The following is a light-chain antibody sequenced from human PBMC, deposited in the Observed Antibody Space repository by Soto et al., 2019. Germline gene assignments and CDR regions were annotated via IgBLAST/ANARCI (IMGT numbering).Light chain of an antibody. J-gene: IGKJ2*01. V-gene: IGKV3-11*01. Sequence: EIVLTQSPATLSLSPGERATLSCRASQSVSSYLAWYQQKPGQAPRLLIYDASARATGIPARFSGSGSGTGFTLTISSLEPEDFAVYYCQQRSNLMYTFGQGTKLEIK. CDR3: QQRSNLMYT. CDR2: DAS. CDR1: QSVSSY.